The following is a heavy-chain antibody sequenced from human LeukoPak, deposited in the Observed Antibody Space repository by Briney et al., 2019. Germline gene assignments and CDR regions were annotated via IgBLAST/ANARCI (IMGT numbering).Heavy chain of an antibody. Sequence: GESLKISCKGSGYSFTTYWIGWVRQMPGKGLEWMGIIYPGDSDPRYSPSFQGQVTISADKSLSTAYLQWSGLKASDTAMYYCARGSSWLYYFDYWGQGTLVTVSS. J-gene: IGHJ4*02. V-gene: IGHV5-51*01. D-gene: IGHD2-2*01. CDR2: IYPGDSDP. CDR1: GYSFTTYW. CDR3: ARGSSWLYYFDY.